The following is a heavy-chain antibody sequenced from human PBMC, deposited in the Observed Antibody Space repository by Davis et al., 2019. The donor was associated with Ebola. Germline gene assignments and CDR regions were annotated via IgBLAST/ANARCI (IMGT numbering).Heavy chain of an antibody. D-gene: IGHD2-2*01. J-gene: IGHJ6*03. CDR1: GASVGSTKW. Sequence: MPGGSLRLSCVVSGASVGSTKWWSWVRQPPGKGLEWIGEIYHSGDTNYNPSLKSRVTISVDTSKNQISLKLSSVTAADTAVYYCARARFIVLVPADEKFYYYMDVWGKGTTVTVSS. CDR2: IYHSGDT. CDR3: ARARFIVLVPADEKFYYYMDV. V-gene: IGHV4-4*02.